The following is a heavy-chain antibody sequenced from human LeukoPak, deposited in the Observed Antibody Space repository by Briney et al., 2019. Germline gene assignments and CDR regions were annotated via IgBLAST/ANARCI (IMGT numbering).Heavy chain of an antibody. Sequence: SETLSLTCAVYGGSFSGYYWSWTRQPPGKGLEWIGSISYSGGTAYNPSLRSRVTISVGTSKNQFSLKVNSVTAADTAVYYCAREVEYYDSSGYRPHAFDIWGQGTLVTASS. CDR2: ISYSGGT. CDR1: GGSFSGYY. V-gene: IGHV4-34*01. CDR3: AREVEYYDSSGYRPHAFDI. J-gene: IGHJ3*02. D-gene: IGHD3-22*01.